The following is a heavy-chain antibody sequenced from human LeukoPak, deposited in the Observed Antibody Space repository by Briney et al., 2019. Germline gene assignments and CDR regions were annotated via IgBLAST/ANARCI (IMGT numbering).Heavy chain of an antibody. V-gene: IGHV3-20*04. Sequence: GGSLRLSCTASGFSVRSNYMSWFRQAPGRGLEWVSGIKWDGGRTGYADSVKGRFTISRDNAKNSVYLQMNSLRAEDTALYYCARGSGSSWYFYFDYWGQGTLVTVSS. J-gene: IGHJ4*02. CDR1: GFSVRSNY. CDR2: IKWDGGRT. D-gene: IGHD6-13*01. CDR3: ARGSGSSWYFYFDY.